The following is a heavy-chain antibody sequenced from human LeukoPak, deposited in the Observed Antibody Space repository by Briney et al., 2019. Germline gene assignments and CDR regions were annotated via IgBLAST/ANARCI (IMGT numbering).Heavy chain of an antibody. CDR3: ARESITMVRGVHNNWFDP. V-gene: IGHV4-59*01. D-gene: IGHD3-10*01. J-gene: IGHJ5*02. Sequence: SETLSLTCTVSGGSISSYYWSWIRQPPGKGLESIGYIYYSGSTNYNPSLKSRVTISVDTSKNQFSLKLSSVTAADTAVYYCARESITMVRGVHNNWFDPWGQGTLVTVSS. CDR2: IYYSGST. CDR1: GGSISSYY.